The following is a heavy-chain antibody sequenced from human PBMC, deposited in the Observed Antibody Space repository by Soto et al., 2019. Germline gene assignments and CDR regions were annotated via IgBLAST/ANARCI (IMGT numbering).Heavy chain of an antibody. V-gene: IGHV4-34*01. J-gene: IGHJ6*02. CDR2: INHSGRT. CDR3: ARGVYCSSTSCYWGMDV. D-gene: IGHD2-2*01. Sequence: QVQLQQWGAGLLKPSETLSLTCAVYGGSFSGYYWSWIRQPPGKGLEWIGEINHSGRTNYNPSLKSRVNISVDTSKNQFSLKLSSVTAADTAVYYCARGVYCSSTSCYWGMDVWGQGTTVTVSS. CDR1: GGSFSGYY.